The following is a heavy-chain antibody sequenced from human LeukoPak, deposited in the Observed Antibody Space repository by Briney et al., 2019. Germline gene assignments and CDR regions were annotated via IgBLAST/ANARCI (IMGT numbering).Heavy chain of an antibody. CDR3: ATIPVDTAPQDFDY. CDR2: VDPGDGET. CDR1: GYTFTDYY. J-gene: IGHJ4*02. Sequence: ASVKVSCKVSGYTFTDYYMHWVQQAPGKGLEWMGLVDPGDGETIYAEKFQGRVTITADTSTDTAYMELSSLRSEDTAVYYCATIPVDTAPQDFDYWGQGTLVTVSS. V-gene: IGHV1-69-2*01. D-gene: IGHD5-18*01.